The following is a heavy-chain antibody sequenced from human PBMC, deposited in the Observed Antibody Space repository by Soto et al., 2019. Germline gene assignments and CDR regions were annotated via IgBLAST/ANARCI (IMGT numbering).Heavy chain of an antibody. J-gene: IGHJ6*03. CDR3: AKDIERYYYYYMDV. V-gene: IGHV3-9*01. CDR2: ISWNSGSI. Sequence: GGSLRLSCAASGFTFDDYAMHWVRQAPGKGLEWVSGISWNSGSIGYADSVKGRFTISRDNAKNSLYLQMNSLRAEDTALYYCAKDIERYYYYYMDVWGKGTTVTVSS. CDR1: GFTFDDYA.